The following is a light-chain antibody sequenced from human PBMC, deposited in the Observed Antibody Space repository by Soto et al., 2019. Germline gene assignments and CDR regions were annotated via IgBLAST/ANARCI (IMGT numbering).Light chain of an antibody. CDR1: QSVSSNY. V-gene: IGKV3-20*01. CDR2: GAS. CDR3: QQYGTSPPYT. Sequence: VLAQSPGTLSLSPGERATLSCRASQSVSSNYLAWYQHKPGQAPRLLIYGASSRATGIPDRFSGSGSGTDFTLTISRLEPEDFAEYYCQQYGTSPPYTFGQGTKLEIK. J-gene: IGKJ2*01.